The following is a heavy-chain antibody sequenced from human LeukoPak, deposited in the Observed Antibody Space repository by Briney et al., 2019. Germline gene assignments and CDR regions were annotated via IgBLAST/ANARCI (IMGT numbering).Heavy chain of an antibody. V-gene: IGHV3-74*01. D-gene: IGHD6-19*01. CDR2: SNSDGSIT. CDR1: GFTFSSYW. CDR3: ARRGAVPGTGDY. J-gene: IGHJ4*02. Sequence: GGSPRLSCAASGFTFSSYWMHWVRQAPGKGLVWVSRSNSDGSITSYADSVKGRFTISRDNAKNTLYLQMNSLRVEDTAVYYCARRGAVPGTGDYWGQGTLVTVSS.